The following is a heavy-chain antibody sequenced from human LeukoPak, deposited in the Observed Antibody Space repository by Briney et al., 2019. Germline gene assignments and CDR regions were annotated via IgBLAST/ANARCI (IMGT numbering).Heavy chain of an antibody. D-gene: IGHD3-10*01. CDR2: INQGGSEK. CDR1: GFSFSSYW. J-gene: IGHJ4*02. Sequence: GGSLRLSCAASGFSFSSYWMSWVRQAPGKGLEWVANINQGGSEKYYVGSVKGRFTISRDNSKNTLYLQMNSLRAEDTAVYYCARDDGSGSYCLGYWGQGTLVTVSS. CDR3: ARDDGSGSYCLGY. V-gene: IGHV3-7*03.